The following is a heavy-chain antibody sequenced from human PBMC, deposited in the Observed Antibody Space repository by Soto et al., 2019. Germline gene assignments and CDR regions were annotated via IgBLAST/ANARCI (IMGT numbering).Heavy chain of an antibody. D-gene: IGHD3-9*01. Sequence: ETLSLTCAVSGDSMRTDYYWGWVRQPPGKGLEWIGSIYHSGSAYYNPSLASRVTISVDTSKNQFSLKVTSVTAADTAVYYCARLTTVRYFDYWGQGTLVTVSS. CDR3: ARLTTVRYFDY. CDR2: IYHSGSA. J-gene: IGHJ4*02. V-gene: IGHV4-38-2*01. CDR1: GDSMRTDYY.